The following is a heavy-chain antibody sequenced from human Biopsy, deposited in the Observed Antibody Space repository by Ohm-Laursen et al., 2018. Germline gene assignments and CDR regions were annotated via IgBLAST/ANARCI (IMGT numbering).Heavy chain of an antibody. CDR3: ARDWQGRAHYYDSSGYDY. CDR2: IRGSGDST. Sequence: SLRLSCTASGFTFSSYDMSWVRQAPGKGLEWVSSIRGSGDSTNYAASVKGRFTISRDNSKNTLFLQMNSLRAEDTAVYYCARDWQGRAHYYDSSGYDYWGQGTLVTVSS. D-gene: IGHD3-22*01. J-gene: IGHJ4*02. CDR1: GFTFSSYD. V-gene: IGHV3-23*01.